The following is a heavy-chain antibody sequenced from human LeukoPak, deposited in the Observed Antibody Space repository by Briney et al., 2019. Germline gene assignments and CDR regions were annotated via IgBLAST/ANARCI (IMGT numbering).Heavy chain of an antibody. J-gene: IGHJ6*03. D-gene: IGHD3-10*01. CDR2: IYYSGST. Sequence: PSETLSLTCTVSGGSISSSSYYWGWIRQPPGKGLEWIGSIYYSGSTYYHPSLKSRVTISVDTSKNPFSLKLSSVTAADTAVYYCARQYGSGSYYYYYYYMDVWGKGTTVTVSS. CDR1: GGSISSSSYY. CDR3: ARQYGSGSYYYYYYYMDV. V-gene: IGHV4-39*01.